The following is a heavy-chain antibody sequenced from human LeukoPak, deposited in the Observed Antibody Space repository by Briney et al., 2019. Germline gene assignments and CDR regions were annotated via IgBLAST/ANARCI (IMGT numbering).Heavy chain of an antibody. CDR3: ARDGIRGALDY. D-gene: IGHD3-10*01. V-gene: IGHV3-33*01. CDR2: RWADGSKK. Sequence: GGSLTLTCAASGFTFSSCVMHWVWQAPGTGKELVGVRWADGSKKYYTDSVKGRFTISRDNFKNTFYLEMNCLRAEDTAVYYCARDGIRGALDYWGQGTLFTVSS. CDR1: GFTFSSCV. J-gene: IGHJ4*02.